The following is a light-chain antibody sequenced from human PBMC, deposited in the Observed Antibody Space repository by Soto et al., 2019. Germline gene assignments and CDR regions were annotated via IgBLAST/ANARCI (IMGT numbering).Light chain of an antibody. CDR2: DAS. CDR1: QSVRNY. Sequence: EIVLTQSPATLSLSPGERATLSCRASQSVRNYLAWYQQKPGQAPRLLIYDASNRATGIPGRFSGSGSGTDCTRTISSLEPEDFAVYYCQQRSNWPWTFGQGTKVEIK. V-gene: IGKV3-11*01. CDR3: QQRSNWPWT. J-gene: IGKJ1*01.